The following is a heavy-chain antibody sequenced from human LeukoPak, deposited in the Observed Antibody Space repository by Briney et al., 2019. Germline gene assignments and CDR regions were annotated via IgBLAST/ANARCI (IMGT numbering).Heavy chain of an antibody. CDR2: ISSSSSYI. V-gene: IGHV3-21*04. CDR1: GFTFSSYS. CDR3: VKSAGKDGYRDVFDI. Sequence: GGSLRLSCAASGFTFSSYSMNWVRQAPGKGLEWVSSISSSSSYIYYADSVRGLFTISRDIFKNTLYLQMNSLRAEDTAVYHCVKSAGKDGYRDVFDIWGQGTVVTVSS. D-gene: IGHD5-24*01. J-gene: IGHJ3*02.